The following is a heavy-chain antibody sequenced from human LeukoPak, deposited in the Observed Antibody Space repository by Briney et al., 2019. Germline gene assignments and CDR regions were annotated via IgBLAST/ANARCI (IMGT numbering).Heavy chain of an antibody. CDR3: ARGGRNYYDSSGYYFWGYYYYYMDV. CDR2: IYTSGST. D-gene: IGHD3-22*01. CDR1: GGSISSYY. V-gene: IGHV4-4*07. J-gene: IGHJ6*03. Sequence: SETLSLTCTVSGGSISSYYWSWIRQPAGKGLEWIGRIYTSGSTNYNPSLKSRVTMSVDTSKNQFSLKLSSVTAADTAVYYCARGGRNYYDSSGYYFWGYYYYYMDVWGKGTTVTVSS.